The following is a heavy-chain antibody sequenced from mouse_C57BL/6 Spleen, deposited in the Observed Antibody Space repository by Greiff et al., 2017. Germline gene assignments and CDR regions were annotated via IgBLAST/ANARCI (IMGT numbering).Heavy chain of an antibody. Sequence: QVQLQQPGAELVKPGASVKLSCKASGYTFTSYWMHWVKQRPGQGLEWIGMIHPNSGSTNYNEKFKSKATLTVDKSSSTAYMQLSSLTSEDAAVYYCARENYYDAMDYCGQGTSVTVSS. J-gene: IGHJ4*01. CDR3: ARENYYDAMDY. CDR2: IHPNSGST. CDR1: GYTFTSYW. D-gene: IGHD2-1*01. V-gene: IGHV1-64*01.